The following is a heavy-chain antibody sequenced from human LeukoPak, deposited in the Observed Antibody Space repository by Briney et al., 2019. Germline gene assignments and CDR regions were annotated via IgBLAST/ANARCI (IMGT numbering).Heavy chain of an antibody. V-gene: IGHV4-39*01. CDR1: GGSISSSSYY. D-gene: IGHD3-16*02. Sequence: SETLSLTCTVSGGSISSSSYYWGWIRQPPGKGLEWIGSIYYSGSTYYNPSLKSRVTISVDTSKNQFSLKLSSVTAADTAVYYCARRKINRVYWGQGTLVTVSS. CDR2: IYYSGST. CDR3: ARRKINRVY. J-gene: IGHJ4*02.